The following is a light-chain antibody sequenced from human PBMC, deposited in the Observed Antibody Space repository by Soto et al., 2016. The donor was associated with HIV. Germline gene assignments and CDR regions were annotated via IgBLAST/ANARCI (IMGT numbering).Light chain of an antibody. J-gene: IGKJ1*01. V-gene: IGKV1-8*01. CDR3: QQYYNYPWT. CDR1: QGISNS. Sequence: AIRMTQSPSSFSASTGDRVTLTCRASQGISNSLAWYQQNPGKAPKLLIYAASTLQNGVPPRFRGSGSGTDFTLTISSLQSEDFATYFCQQYYNYPWTFGQGTKVEVK. CDR2: AAS.